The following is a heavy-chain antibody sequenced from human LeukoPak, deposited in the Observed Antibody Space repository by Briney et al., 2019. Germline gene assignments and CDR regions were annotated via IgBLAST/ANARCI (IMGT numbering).Heavy chain of an antibody. Sequence: GGSLRLSCAASGFTFSNYGMYWVRQAPGKGLEWVAVIWYEGTNKYYADSVKGRFTISRDNSKNTLYLQMNSLRAEDTAVYYCPRSPEVVAHFDYWGQGTLVTVSS. CDR1: GFTFSNYG. D-gene: IGHD3-22*01. V-gene: IGHV3-33*01. CDR3: PRSPEVVAHFDY. CDR2: IWYEGTNK. J-gene: IGHJ4*02.